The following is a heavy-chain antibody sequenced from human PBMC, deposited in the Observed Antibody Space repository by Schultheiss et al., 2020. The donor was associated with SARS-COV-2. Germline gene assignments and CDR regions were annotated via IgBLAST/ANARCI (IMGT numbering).Heavy chain of an antibody. V-gene: IGHV4-38-2*02. CDR2: IYHSGST. J-gene: IGHJ4*02. CDR3: ARHPPSYCGGDCYSNHFDY. CDR1: GYSISSGYY. Sequence: SETLSLTCTVSGYSISSGYYWGWIRQPPGKGLEWIGSIYHSGSTYYNPSLKSRVTISVDTSKNQFSLKLSSVTAADTAVYYCARHPPSYCGGDCYSNHFDYWGQGTLVTVSS. D-gene: IGHD2-21*01.